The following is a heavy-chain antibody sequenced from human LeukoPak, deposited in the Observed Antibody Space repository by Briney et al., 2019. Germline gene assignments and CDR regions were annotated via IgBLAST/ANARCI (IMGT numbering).Heavy chain of an antibody. V-gene: IGHV4-61*02. J-gene: IGHJ5*02. CDR1: GGSISSGSYY. CDR3: ATSSSWSRWFDP. CDR2: IYTSGST. Sequence: SQTLSLTCTVSGGSISSGSYYWSWIRQPAGKGLEWIGRIYTSGSTNYNPSLKSRVTISVDTSKNQFSLKLSSVTAADTAVYYCATSSSWSRWFDPWGQGTLVTVSS. D-gene: IGHD6-13*01.